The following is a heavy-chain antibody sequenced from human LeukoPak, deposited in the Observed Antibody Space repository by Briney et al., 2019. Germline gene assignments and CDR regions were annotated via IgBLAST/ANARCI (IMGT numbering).Heavy chain of an antibody. Sequence: ASVKVSCKASGYTFTDYYIHWVRQAPGQGFEWMAWINPNSGDTKYAQKFQGRVTMTTDTSTSTAYMELRSLRSDDTAVYYCARDIPDFWSFSKYYYMDVWGKGTTVTVSS. V-gene: IGHV1-2*02. J-gene: IGHJ6*03. D-gene: IGHD3-3*01. CDR2: INPNSGDT. CDR3: ARDIPDFWSFSKYYYMDV. CDR1: GYTFTDYY.